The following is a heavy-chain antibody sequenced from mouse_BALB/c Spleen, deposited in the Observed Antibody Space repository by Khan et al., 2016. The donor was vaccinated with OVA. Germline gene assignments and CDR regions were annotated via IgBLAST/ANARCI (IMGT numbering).Heavy chain of an antibody. CDR3: ARAFYYGAWFAY. Sequence: QVQLKQSGPGLVAPSQTLSITCTVSGFSLTSYGVHWVRQPPGKGLEWLGVIWAGGSTNHNSALMSRLSISKDNSKSQVFLKMNSLQTDDPARYYCARAFYYGAWFAYWGQGTLVTVSA. V-gene: IGHV2-9*02. D-gene: IGHD1-1*01. J-gene: IGHJ3*01. CDR1: GFSLTSYG. CDR2: IWAGGST.